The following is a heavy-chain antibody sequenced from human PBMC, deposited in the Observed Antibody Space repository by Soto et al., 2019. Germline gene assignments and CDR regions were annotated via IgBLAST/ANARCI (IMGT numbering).Heavy chain of an antibody. CDR1: GGSFSGYY. J-gene: IGHJ5*02. CDR2: INHSGST. D-gene: IGHD3-10*01. CDR3: ARDIVTMVRGVIRVGGFDP. V-gene: IGHV4-34*01. Sequence: SETLSLTCAVYGGSFSGYYWSWIRQPPGKGLEWIGEINHSGSTNYNPSLKSRVTISVDTSKNQFSLKLSSVTAADTAVYYCARDIVTMVRGVIRVGGFDPWGQGTLVTVS.